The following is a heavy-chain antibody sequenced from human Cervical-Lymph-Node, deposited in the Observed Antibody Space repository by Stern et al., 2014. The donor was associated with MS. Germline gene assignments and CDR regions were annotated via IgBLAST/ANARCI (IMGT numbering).Heavy chain of an antibody. J-gene: IGHJ4*02. V-gene: IGHV3-30*18. CDR1: GFNFNNYG. CDR3: AKPVVAAFSFDS. Sequence: VQLVESGGGVVQPGGSLRLSCAGSGFNFNNYGMHWVRQAPGKGLEWVAFISYDGIVPYYAAAVKGRFIISRDRSKNPLSLESNSLGGEDTAVYYCAKPVVAAFSFDSWGQGTLVTVSS. D-gene: IGHD2-15*01. CDR2: ISYDGIVP.